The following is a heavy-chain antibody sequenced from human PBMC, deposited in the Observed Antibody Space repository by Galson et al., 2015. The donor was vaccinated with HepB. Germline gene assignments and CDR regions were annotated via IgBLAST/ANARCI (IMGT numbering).Heavy chain of an antibody. CDR2: INAGNGNT. CDR1: GYTFTSYA. D-gene: IGHD6-19*01. V-gene: IGHV1-3*01. J-gene: IGHJ6*03. Sequence: SVKVSCKASGYTFTSYAMHWVRQAPGQRLEWMGWINAGNGNTKYSQKFQGRVTITRDTSASTAYMELSSLRSEDTAVYYCARDSGEQWLEYYYYYYMDVWGKGTTVTVSS. CDR3: ARDSGEQWLEYYYYYYMDV.